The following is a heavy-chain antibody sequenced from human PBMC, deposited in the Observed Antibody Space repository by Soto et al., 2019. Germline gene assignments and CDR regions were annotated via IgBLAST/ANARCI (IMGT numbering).Heavy chain of an antibody. Sequence: GGSLRLSCAASGFTFSSYGMHWVRQAPGKGLEWVAVIWYDGSNKYYADSVKGRFTISRDNSKNTLYLQMNSLGAEDTAVYYCARASGYYDILTGSNWFDPWGQGTLVTVSS. D-gene: IGHD3-9*01. CDR2: IWYDGSNK. CDR1: GFTFSSYG. CDR3: ARASGYYDILTGSNWFDP. J-gene: IGHJ5*02. V-gene: IGHV3-33*01.